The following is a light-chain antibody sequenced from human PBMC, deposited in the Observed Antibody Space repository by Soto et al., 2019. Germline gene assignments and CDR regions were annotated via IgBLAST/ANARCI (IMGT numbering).Light chain of an antibody. J-gene: IGLJ2*01. V-gene: IGLV2-8*01. CDR2: EVS. CDR3: SSYAGSLYVV. Sequence: QSVLTQPPSASGSPGQSVTISCTGSSSDIGYSNHVFWYQQHPGKAPKLIIYEVSQRPSGVPDRFSGSKSGNTASLTVSGLQAEDEADYYCSSYAGSLYVVFGGGTKVTVL. CDR1: SSDIGYSNH.